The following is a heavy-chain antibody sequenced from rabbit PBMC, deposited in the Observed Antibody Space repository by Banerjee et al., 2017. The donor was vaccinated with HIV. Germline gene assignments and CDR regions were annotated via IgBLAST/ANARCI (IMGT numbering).Heavy chain of an antibody. CDR1: GFTLSSSDY. J-gene: IGHJ4*01. CDR2: IYVSSSGST. Sequence: QEQLVESGGGLVQPEGSLTLTCKASGFTLSSSDYMCWVRQAPGKGLEWIACIYVSSSGSTYYASWAKGRSTISKTSSTTVTLQMTSLTAADTATYFCARAYVGGATYGYPTLNLRGPGTLVTVS. CDR3: ARAYVGGATYGYPTLNL. D-gene: IGHD6-1*01. V-gene: IGHV1S45*01.